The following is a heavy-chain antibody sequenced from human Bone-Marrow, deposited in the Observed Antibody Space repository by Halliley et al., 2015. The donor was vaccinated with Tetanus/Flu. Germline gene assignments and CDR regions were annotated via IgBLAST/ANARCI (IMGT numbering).Heavy chain of an antibody. Sequence: CAASGFTFDDYAMHWVRQVPGKGLEWVSGISWKSLSIGYADSVKGRFTISRDSAKKSLYLQMNSLRAEDTALYYCAKEGASKYYNYYYGMDVWGQGTTVTVSS. D-gene: IGHD1-26*01. V-gene: IGHV3-9*01. CDR2: ISWKSLSI. CDR3: AKEGASKYYNYYYGMDV. CDR1: GFTFDDYA. J-gene: IGHJ6*02.